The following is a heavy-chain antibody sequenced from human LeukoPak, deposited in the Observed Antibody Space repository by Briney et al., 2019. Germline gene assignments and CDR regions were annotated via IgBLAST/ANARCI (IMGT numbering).Heavy chain of an antibody. Sequence: PSGTLSLTCAVSGGSISSSNWWSWVRQPPGKGLEWIGEIYHSGSTNYNPSLKSRVTISVDKSKNQFSLKLSSVTAADTAVYYCARDRGAVAGTFVYWYEDYWGQGTLVTVSS. CDR1: GGSISSSNW. CDR2: IYHSGST. V-gene: IGHV4-4*02. J-gene: IGHJ4*02. CDR3: ARDRGAVAGTFVYWYEDY. D-gene: IGHD6-19*01.